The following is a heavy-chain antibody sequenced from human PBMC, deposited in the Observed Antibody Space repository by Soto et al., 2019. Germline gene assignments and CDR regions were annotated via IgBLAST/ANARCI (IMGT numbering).Heavy chain of an antibody. CDR3: TRRRAWAAMDPLDY. V-gene: IGHV3-73*02. J-gene: IGHJ4*02. D-gene: IGHD5-18*01. CDR1: GFTFSDSA. CDR2: IRSKVNTYAT. Sequence: EVQLVESGGGLVQPGGSLKLSCAASGFTFSDSAMHWVRQASGKGLEWVGRIRSKVNTYATAYAASVKGRFTISSDDSINTAHLQMNSLKTEDTAVYYCTRRRAWAAMDPLDYWGQGTLVTVSS.